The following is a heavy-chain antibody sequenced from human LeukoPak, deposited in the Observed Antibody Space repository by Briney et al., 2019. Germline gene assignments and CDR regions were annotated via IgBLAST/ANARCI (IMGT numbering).Heavy chain of an antibody. Sequence: ASVKVSCKVSGYTLTELSMHWVRQAPGKGLEWMGGFDPEDGETIYAQKFQGRVTMTEDTSTDTAYMELSSLRSEDTAVYYCATARSAGVVRGVIRYFDYWGQGTLVTASS. J-gene: IGHJ4*02. CDR3: ATARSAGVVRGVIRYFDY. CDR1: GYTLTELS. CDR2: FDPEDGET. D-gene: IGHD3-10*01. V-gene: IGHV1-24*01.